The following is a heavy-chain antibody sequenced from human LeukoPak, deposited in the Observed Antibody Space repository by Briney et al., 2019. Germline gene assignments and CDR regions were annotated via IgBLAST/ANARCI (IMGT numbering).Heavy chain of an antibody. V-gene: IGHV4-59*01. CDR2: IYYSGST. CDR1: GGSISSYY. D-gene: IGHD3-9*01. CDR3: ARDRYSDAFDI. Sequence: SEALSLTCAVSGGSISSYYGRWVRQPPGEGRERGGYIYYSGSTNYHPSIKSRVTISVVTAKNQFSLKLSSVTAADTAVYYCARDRYSDAFDIWGQGTMVTVSS. J-gene: IGHJ3*02.